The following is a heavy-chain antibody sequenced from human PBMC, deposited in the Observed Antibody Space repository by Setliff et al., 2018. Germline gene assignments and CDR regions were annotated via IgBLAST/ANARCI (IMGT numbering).Heavy chain of an antibody. CDR3: ARTCSGSGCYAGLES. CDR1: GFTFSTYT. D-gene: IGHD2-15*01. Sequence: GGSLRLSCAASGFTFSTYTMNWVRQAPGKGLEWFSSICSSSSYIYYADSVKGRFTISRDNSKNPLYLQMNNLRPEDTAVYYCARTCSGSGCYAGLESWGQGTPVTVSS. J-gene: IGHJ4*02. V-gene: IGHV3-21*01. CDR2: ICSSSSYI.